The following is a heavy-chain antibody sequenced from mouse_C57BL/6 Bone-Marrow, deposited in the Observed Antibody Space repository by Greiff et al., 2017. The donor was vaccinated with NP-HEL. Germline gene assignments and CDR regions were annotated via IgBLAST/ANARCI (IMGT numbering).Heavy chain of an antibody. CDR3: ARSFDY. J-gene: IGHJ2*01. CDR1: GYTFTSYW. Sequence: VQLQQPGAELVRPGTSVKLSCKASGYTFTSYWMHWVKQRPGQGLEWIGVIDPSDSYTNYNQKFKGKATWTVDTSSSTAYMQLSSLTSEDSAVDYCARSFDYWGQGTTLTVSS. CDR2: IDPSDSYT. V-gene: IGHV1-59*01.